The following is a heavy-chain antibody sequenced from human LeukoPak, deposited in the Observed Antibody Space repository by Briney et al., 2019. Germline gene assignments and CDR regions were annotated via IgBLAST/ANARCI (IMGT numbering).Heavy chain of an antibody. Sequence: SGGSLRLSCAASGFTFSTYGMHWVRQAPGKGLEGVAVISYDGSNKYYADSVKGRFTISRDNSKNTLYLQMNSLRPDDTAVHYCAKDSPAGSGYYPFDYWGQGTLVTVSS. J-gene: IGHJ4*02. CDR1: GFTFSTYG. CDR3: AKDSPAGSGYYPFDY. CDR2: ISYDGSNK. D-gene: IGHD3-22*01. V-gene: IGHV3-30*18.